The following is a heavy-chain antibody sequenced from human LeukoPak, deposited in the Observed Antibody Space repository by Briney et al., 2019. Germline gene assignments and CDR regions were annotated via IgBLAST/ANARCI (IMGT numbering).Heavy chain of an antibody. CDR2: IYSGGSI. Sequence: GGSLRLSCAASGFTVSSNYMSWVRQAPGKGLEGVSIIYSGGSIYYAGSVKGRFTISRDNSKNTLYLQMNSLRAEDTAVYYCAKNLRPAAISEGYLFDYWGQGTLVTVSS. J-gene: IGHJ4*02. V-gene: IGHV3-66*01. D-gene: IGHD2-2*02. CDR3: AKNLRPAAISEGYLFDY. CDR1: GFTVSSNY.